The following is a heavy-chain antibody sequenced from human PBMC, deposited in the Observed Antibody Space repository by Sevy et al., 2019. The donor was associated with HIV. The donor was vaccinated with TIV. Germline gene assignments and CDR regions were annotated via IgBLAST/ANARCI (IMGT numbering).Heavy chain of an antibody. CDR1: GFALRSYT. Sequence: GGSLRLSCGVSGFALRSYTMNWVRQAPGKGLEWVASIRATGGRTYYADSVKGRFTISRDVSKSTLHLQMNSLTAEDTAMFYCAKTLQKLPFHPHYFDYWGQGTLVTVSS. D-gene: IGHD2-21*02. J-gene: IGHJ4*02. V-gene: IGHV3-23*01. CDR3: AKTLQKLPFHPHYFDY. CDR2: IRATGGRT.